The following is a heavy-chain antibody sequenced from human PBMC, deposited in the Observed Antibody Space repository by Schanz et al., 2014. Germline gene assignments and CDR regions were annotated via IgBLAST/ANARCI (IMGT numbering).Heavy chain of an antibody. CDR2: ISWNGAGI. D-gene: IGHD1-26*01. CDR1: GFTFADYA. CDR3: PREMGSALLRYFDL. V-gene: IGHV3-9*01. Sequence: EVQVVESGGGLVQPGRSLRLSCAASGFTFADYAMHWVRQAPGKGLEWVSGISWNGAGIGYADSVKGRFTISRDNAKNSLYLQMNNLRAEDTAVYYCPREMGSALLRYFDLWGRGTLVTVSS. J-gene: IGHJ2*01.